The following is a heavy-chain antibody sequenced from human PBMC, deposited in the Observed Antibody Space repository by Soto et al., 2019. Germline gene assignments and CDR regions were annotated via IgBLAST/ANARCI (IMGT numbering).Heavy chain of an antibody. CDR1: GFTFSSYW. J-gene: IGHJ4*02. CDR3: AKENLYYFDY. CDR2: INGDGSSTGRSA. Sequence: GGSLRLSCAASGFTFSSYWMHWVRQAPGKGLVWVARINGDGSSTGRSASYADSVRGRFTISRDNAKNTLYLQMNSLRAEDTAVYYCAKENLYYFDYWGQGTLVTVSS. V-gene: IGHV3-74*01.